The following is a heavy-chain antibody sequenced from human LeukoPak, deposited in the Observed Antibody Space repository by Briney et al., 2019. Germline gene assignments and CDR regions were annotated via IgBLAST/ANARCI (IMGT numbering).Heavy chain of an antibody. CDR3: ARDGSNTVTFDY. J-gene: IGHJ4*02. D-gene: IGHD4-17*01. Sequence: PGGSLRPSFGAPGFTFSSYAMHWVPQAPGKGLGGVAVISYEGSIKYYADSVKGRFPISRDNSNNTLYLQMNSLRADDTAVYYFARDGSNTVTFDYWGQGTMVTVSS. CDR2: ISYEGSIK. V-gene: IGHV3-30-3*01. CDR1: GFTFSSYA.